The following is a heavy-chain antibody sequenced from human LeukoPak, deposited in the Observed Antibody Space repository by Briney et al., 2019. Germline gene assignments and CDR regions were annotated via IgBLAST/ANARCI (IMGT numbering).Heavy chain of an antibody. CDR2: ISSSASSI. Sequence: GGSLRLSCAASGFTLSDYYMSWIRQAPGKGLEWVSYISSSASSIYYADSVKGRFTISRDNSKNTLYLQMNSLRAEDTVVYYCAKPAKTDYADYWGQGTLVTVSS. D-gene: IGHD1-14*01. CDR1: GFTLSDYY. J-gene: IGHJ4*02. CDR3: AKPAKTDYADY. V-gene: IGHV3-11*01.